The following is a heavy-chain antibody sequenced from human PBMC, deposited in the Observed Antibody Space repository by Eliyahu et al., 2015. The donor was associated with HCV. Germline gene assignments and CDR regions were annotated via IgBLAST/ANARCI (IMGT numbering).Heavy chain of an antibody. Sequence: QVQLQESGPGLVKPSETVSLSCDVSGFSISSGYXWGWIRQPPGKGLEWVGSLYHGGGTYYNPSLKSRVIISADTSKNKFSLRLSSVTAADTALYYCARGNPFALWGRGTLVTVSS. J-gene: IGHJ4*02. CDR1: GFSISSGYX. D-gene: IGHD2-21*01. V-gene: IGHV4-38-2*01. CDR3: ARGNPFAL. CDR2: LYHGGGT.